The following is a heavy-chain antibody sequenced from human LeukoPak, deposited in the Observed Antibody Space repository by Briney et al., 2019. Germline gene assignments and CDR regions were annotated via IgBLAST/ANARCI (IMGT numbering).Heavy chain of an antibody. CDR2: MNPNSGNT. J-gene: IGHJ4*02. V-gene: IGHV1-8*01. D-gene: IGHD2-21*01. CDR3: ARAAVGGDCYDY. CDR1: GYTFTSYD. Sequence: ASVKVSCKASGYTFTSYDINWVRQATGQGLEWMGWMNPNSGNTGYAQKFQGRVTMTRNTSISTAYMELSSLRSEDTAVYYCARAAVGGDCYDYWGQGTLVTVSS.